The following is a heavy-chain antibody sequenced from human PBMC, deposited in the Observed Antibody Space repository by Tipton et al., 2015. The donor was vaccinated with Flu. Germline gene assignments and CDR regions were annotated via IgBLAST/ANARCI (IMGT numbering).Heavy chain of an antibody. J-gene: IGHJ4*02. CDR3: ARGVRV. D-gene: IGHD2-21*01. CDR2: ISYRGST. Sequence: TLSLTCTVSGGSVSSGTYYWSWIWQPPGKGLEWIGYISYRGSTNYNPSLKSRVTISVDTSKTQFSLTLSSVTAADTAVYYCARGVRVWGQGTLVTVSS. CDR1: GGSVSSGTYY. V-gene: IGHV4-61*01.